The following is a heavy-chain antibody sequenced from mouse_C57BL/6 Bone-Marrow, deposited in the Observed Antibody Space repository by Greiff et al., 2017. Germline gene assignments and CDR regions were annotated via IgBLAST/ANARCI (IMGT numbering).Heavy chain of an antibody. D-gene: IGHD1-1*02. J-gene: IGHJ2*01. CDR3: VRPPLLWFDY. V-gene: IGHV10-1*01. Sequence: EVHLVESGGGLVQPKGSLKLSCAASGFSFNTYAMNWVRQAPGKGLEWVARIRSKSNNYATYYADSVKDRFTISRDDSESMLYLQMNNLKTEDTAMYYCVRPPLLWFDYWGQGTTLTVSS. CDR1: GFSFNTYA. CDR2: IRSKSNNYAT.